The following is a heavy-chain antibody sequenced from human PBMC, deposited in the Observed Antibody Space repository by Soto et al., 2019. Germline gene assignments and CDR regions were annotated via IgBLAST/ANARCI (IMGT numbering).Heavy chain of an antibody. V-gene: IGHV1-69*02. CDR1: GGTFSSYT. D-gene: IGHD6-13*01. J-gene: IGHJ5*02. CDR3: ARGGSSWRQNNWFDP. Sequence: QVQLVQSGAEVKKPGSSVKVSCKASGGTFSSYTISWVRQAPGQGLEWMGRIIPILGIANYAQKFQGRVTITADKSTSTAYMELSSLRSEDTAVYYCARGGSSWRQNNWFDPWGQGTLVTVSS. CDR2: IIPILGIA.